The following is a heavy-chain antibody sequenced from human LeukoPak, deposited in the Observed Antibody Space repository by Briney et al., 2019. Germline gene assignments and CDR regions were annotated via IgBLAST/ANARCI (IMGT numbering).Heavy chain of an antibody. J-gene: IGHJ4*02. CDR1: GFTVSSNY. V-gene: IGHV3-66*01. CDR2: IYSGGST. D-gene: IGHD3-10*01. CDR3: ARDSGRFGEFDY. Sequence: GGSLRLSCAASGFTVSSNYMSWVRQAPGKGLEWVSVIYSGGSTYYADSVKGRFTISRDNSKNALYLQMNSLRAEDTAVYYCARDSGRFGEFDYWGQGTLVTVSS.